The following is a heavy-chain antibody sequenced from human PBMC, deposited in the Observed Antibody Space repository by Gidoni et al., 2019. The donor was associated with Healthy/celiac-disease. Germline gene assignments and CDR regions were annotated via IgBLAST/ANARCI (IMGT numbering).Heavy chain of an antibody. D-gene: IGHD3-22*01. CDR1: GGSISSGGYY. Sequence: QVQLQESGPGLVKPSQTLSLTCTVSGGSISSGGYYWSWIRQHPGKGLEWIGYIYYSGSTYYNPSLKSRVTISVDTSKNQFSLKLSSVTAADTAVYYCARGFAYYDSRGDAFDIWGQGTMVTVSS. CDR3: ARGFAYYDSRGDAFDI. J-gene: IGHJ3*02. CDR2: IYYSGST. V-gene: IGHV4-31*03.